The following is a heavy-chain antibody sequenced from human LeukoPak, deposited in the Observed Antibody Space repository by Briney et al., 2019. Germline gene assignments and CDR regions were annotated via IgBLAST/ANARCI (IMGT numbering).Heavy chain of an antibody. CDR1: EFTFRNYP. Sequence: GGSLRLSCAASEFTFRNYPMHWVRQASGKGLEWVSAISGSGGSTYYADSVKGRFTISRDNSKNTVYLQMNSLRAEDTAVYYCAKRETIAAAGSSDYWGQGTLVTVSS. J-gene: IGHJ4*02. CDR2: ISGSGGST. D-gene: IGHD6-13*01. V-gene: IGHV3-23*01. CDR3: AKRETIAAAGSSDY.